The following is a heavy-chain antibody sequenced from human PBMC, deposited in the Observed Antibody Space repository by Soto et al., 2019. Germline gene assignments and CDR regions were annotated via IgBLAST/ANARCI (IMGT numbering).Heavy chain of an antibody. J-gene: IGHJ5*02. V-gene: IGHV2-70*04. CDR3: AKTGTDGSWFDP. CDR1: GFSLSTSGMR. Sequence: PTLVNPTQTLTLTCTFSGFSLSTSGMRVSWIRQPPGKALEWLARIDWDDDKFYSTTLKTRLTISKDISKNQVVLTMTNMDPVDTATYYCAKTGTDGSWFDPWGLGTLVTVSS. D-gene: IGHD1-1*01. CDR2: IDWDDDK.